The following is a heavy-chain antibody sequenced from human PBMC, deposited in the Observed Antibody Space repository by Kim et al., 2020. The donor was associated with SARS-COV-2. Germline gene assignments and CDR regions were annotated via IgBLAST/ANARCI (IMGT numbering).Heavy chain of an antibody. Sequence: GGSLRLSCAASGFTFSSYGMHWVRQAPGKGLEWVAVIWYDGSNKYYADSVKGRFTISRDNSKNTLYLQMNSLRAEDTAVYYCAALHSSGWYGYGMDVWGQGTTVTVSS. CDR3: AALHSSGWYGYGMDV. D-gene: IGHD6-19*01. J-gene: IGHJ6*02. CDR2: IWYDGSNK. V-gene: IGHV3-33*01. CDR1: GFTFSSYG.